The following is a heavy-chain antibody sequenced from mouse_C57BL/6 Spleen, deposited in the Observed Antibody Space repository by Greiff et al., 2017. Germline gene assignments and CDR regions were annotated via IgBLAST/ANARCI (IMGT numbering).Heavy chain of an antibody. Sequence: QVQLQQSGAELVRPGASVTLSCKASGYTFTDYEMHWVKQTPVHGLEWIGAIDPETGGTAYNQKFKGKAILTADKSSSTAYMELRSLTSEDSAVYYCTRRMITTVPWYFDVWGTGTTVTVSS. J-gene: IGHJ1*03. V-gene: IGHV1-15*01. CDR2: IDPETGGT. CDR3: TRRMITTVPWYFDV. D-gene: IGHD1-1*01. CDR1: GYTFTDYE.